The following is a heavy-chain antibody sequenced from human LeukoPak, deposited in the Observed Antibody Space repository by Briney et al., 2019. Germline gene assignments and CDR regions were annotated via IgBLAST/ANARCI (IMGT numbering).Heavy chain of an antibody. Sequence: SETLSLTCTVSGGSISSSSYYWGWIRQPPGKGLEWIGSIYYSGSTYYNPSLKSRVTISVDTSKNQFSLKLSSVTAADTAVYYCARQGRNTAAAGTLDYRGQGTLVTVSS. CDR2: IYYSGST. CDR3: ARQGRNTAAAGTLDY. D-gene: IGHD6-13*01. V-gene: IGHV4-39*01. J-gene: IGHJ4*02. CDR1: GGSISSSSYY.